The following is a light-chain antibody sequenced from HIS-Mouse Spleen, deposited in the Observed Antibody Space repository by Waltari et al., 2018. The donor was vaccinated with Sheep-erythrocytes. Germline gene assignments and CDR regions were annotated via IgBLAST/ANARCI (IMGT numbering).Light chain of an antibody. CDR1: TSDFGGSHF. J-gene: IGLJ1*01. CDR3: CSYAGSYNHV. CDR2: DVS. Sequence: QSALTQPPSVSGSPGQPFPFSCTGPTSDFGGSHFSPWYQHHPGKAPKLMIYDVSKRPSGVPDRFSGSKSGNTASLTISGLQAEDEADYYCCSYAGSYNHVFATGTKVTVL. V-gene: IGLV2-11*01.